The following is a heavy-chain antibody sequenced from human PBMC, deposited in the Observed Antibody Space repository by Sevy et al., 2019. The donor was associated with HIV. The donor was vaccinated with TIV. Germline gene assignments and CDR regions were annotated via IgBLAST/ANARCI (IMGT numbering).Heavy chain of an antibody. J-gene: IGHJ5*01. D-gene: IGHD5-18*01. CDR3: TKDRRRGYSFGRDS. CDR2: ISYDGDNK. CDR1: GFPFGSHS. V-gene: IGHV3-30*18. Sequence: GGSLRLSCVGSGFPFGSHSMHWVRQAPGKGLEWVAVISYDGDNKYYADSVKGRFTISRDNAKNTLFLQMNSLRGDDTAVYYCTKDRRRGYSFGRDSWGQGTLVTVSS.